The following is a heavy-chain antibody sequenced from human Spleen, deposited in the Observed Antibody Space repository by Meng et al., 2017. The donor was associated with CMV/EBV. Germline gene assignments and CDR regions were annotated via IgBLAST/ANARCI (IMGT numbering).Heavy chain of an antibody. D-gene: IGHD4-17*01. CDR2: IYYSGST. Sequence: GSLRLSCTVSGGSISSSSYYWGWIRQPPGKGLEWIGSIYYSGSTYYNPSLKSRVTISVDTSKNQFSLRLSSVTAAHTAVYYCAGEGMATVTDGDFFVVYWAQGTLVTVSS. V-gene: IGHV4-39*07. CDR3: AGEGMATVTDGDFFVVY. J-gene: IGHJ4*02. CDR1: GGSISSSSYY.